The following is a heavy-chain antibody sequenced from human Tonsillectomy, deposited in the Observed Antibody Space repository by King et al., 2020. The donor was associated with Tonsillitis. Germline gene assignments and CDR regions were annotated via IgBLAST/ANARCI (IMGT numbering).Heavy chain of an antibody. CDR3: ARDGSSWLKHYYYYYGMDV. Sequence: VQLVESGAEVKKPGASVKVSCKASGYTFTSYGISWVRQAPGQGLEWMGWISAYNGNTNYAQKLQGRVTMTTDTSTSTAYMELRSLRSDDTAVYYCARDGSSWLKHYYYYYGMDVWGQGTTVTVSS. V-gene: IGHV1-18*01. CDR1: GYTFTSYG. CDR2: ISAYNGNT. D-gene: IGHD6-13*01. J-gene: IGHJ6*02.